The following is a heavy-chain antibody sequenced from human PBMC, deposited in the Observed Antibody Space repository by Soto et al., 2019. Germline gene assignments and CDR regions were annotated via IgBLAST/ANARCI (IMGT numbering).Heavy chain of an antibody. J-gene: IGHJ4*02. D-gene: IGHD3-16*01. CDR1: GGSFSGYY. Sequence: SETLSLTCAVYGGSFSGYYWSWIRQPPGKGLEWIGEINHSGSTNYNPSLKSRVTISVDTSKNQFSLKLSSVTATHTAVYYCETRDYGAGPVDYWGQATRVTPS. V-gene: IGHV4-34*01. CDR3: ETRDYGAGPVDY. CDR2: INHSGST.